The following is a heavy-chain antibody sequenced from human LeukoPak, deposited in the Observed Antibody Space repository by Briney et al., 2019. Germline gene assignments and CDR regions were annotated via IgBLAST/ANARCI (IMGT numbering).Heavy chain of an antibody. Sequence: WASVTVSCKASGYTFTSYGISWVRQAPGQGREWMGWISAYNGNTNYAQKLQGRVTITTDTSTSTAYMELRSLRSDDTAVYYCARVLFRYYDSSGYYPPYYYYYYMDVWGKGTTVTISS. CDR3: ARVLFRYYDSSGYYPPYYYYYYMDV. J-gene: IGHJ6*03. D-gene: IGHD3-22*01. CDR2: ISAYNGNT. CDR1: GYTFTSYG. V-gene: IGHV1-18*01.